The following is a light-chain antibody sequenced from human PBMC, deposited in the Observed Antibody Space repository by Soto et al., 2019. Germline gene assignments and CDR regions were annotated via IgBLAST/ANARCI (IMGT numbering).Light chain of an antibody. CDR3: AAWDDSLNGPV. CDR1: SSNIGRYT. V-gene: IGLV1-44*01. J-gene: IGLJ2*01. Sequence: QSGLTQPPSASGTPGQRVTISCSGSSSNIGRYTVNWYQQLPGTAPTLLISTNHQRPAGVPDRFSVSKSGTSTSLAISGLQSKDEADYYCAAWDDSLNGPVFGGGTQLTVL. CDR2: TNH.